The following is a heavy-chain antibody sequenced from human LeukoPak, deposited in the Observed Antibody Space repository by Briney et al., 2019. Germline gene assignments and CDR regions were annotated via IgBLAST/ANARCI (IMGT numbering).Heavy chain of an antibody. D-gene: IGHD4-17*01. CDR1: GFTFNTYS. J-gene: IGHJ3*02. CDR2: IRGSGVST. V-gene: IGHV3-23*01. Sequence: GGSLRLSCTASGFTFNTYSMNWVRQAPGSGPEWVSAIRGSGVSTEYADSVKDRFTISRDNSKNTLYLHMNSLRAEDTAVYYCARDPNGDYIGAFDMWGQGTVVIVFS. CDR3: ARDPNGDYIGAFDM.